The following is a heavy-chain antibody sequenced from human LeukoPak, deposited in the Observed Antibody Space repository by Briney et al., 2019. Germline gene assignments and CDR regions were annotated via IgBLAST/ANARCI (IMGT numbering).Heavy chain of an antibody. V-gene: IGHV1-2*02. Sequence: ASVKVSCKASGYTFTGYYMHWVRQAPGQGLEWMGWINPNSGGTNYAQKFQGRVTMTRDTSTSTVYMELSSLRSEDTAVYYCARASSQITIRGDFDYWGQGTLVTVSS. CDR3: ARASSQITIRGDFDY. CDR1: GYTFTGYY. J-gene: IGHJ4*02. D-gene: IGHD2-2*01. CDR2: INPNSGGT.